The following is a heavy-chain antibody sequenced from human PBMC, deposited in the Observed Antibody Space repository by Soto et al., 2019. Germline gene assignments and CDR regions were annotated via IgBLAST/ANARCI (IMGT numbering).Heavy chain of an antibody. CDR2: IYPGDSDT. D-gene: IGHD3-16*01. J-gene: IGHJ6*02. CDR1: GYSFISYW. V-gene: IGHV5-51*01. CDR3: ATRVHDYPGKYYYGMDF. Sequence: PGESLKISCKGSGYSFISYWIGWVRQMPGKGLEWMGIIYPGDSDTRYSPSFQGQVTISADKSISTAYLQWSSLKASDTAMYYCATRVHDYPGKYYYGMDFSGQGTTVTVSS.